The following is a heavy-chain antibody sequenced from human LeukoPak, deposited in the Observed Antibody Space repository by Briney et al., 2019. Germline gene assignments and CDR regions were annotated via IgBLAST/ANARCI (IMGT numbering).Heavy chain of an antibody. CDR1: GYTFTGYY. J-gene: IGHJ4*02. CDR3: GRDPRLGIRGYTYGYIDY. V-gene: IGHV1-2*02. CDR2: INPNSGGT. D-gene: IGHD5-18*01. Sequence: ASVKVSCKASGYTFTGYYMHWVRQAPGQGLEWMGWINPNSGGTNYAQKFQGRVTMTRDTSISTAYMELSRLRSDDTAVYFCGRDPRLGIRGYTYGYIDYWGQGTLVTVSS.